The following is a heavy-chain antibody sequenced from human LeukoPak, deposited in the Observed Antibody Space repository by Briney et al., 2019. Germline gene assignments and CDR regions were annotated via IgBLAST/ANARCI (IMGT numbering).Heavy chain of an antibody. CDR2: IYNSGNT. D-gene: IGHD1-26*01. J-gene: IGHJ4*02. V-gene: IGHV4-59*08. CDR1: GGSVSSYY. Sequence: SETLSLTCTVSGGSVSSYYWSWIRQPPGKGLEWIGYIYNSGNTNYNPSLKSRVTISVDTPKNQFSLKLSSVTAADTAVYYCARQRGGSYYGDIYYFDYWGQGTLVTVSS. CDR3: ARQRGGSYYGDIYYFDY.